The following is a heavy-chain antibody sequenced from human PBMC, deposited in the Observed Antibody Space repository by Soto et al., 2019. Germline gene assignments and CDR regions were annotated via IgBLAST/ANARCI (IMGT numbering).Heavy chain of an antibody. CDR3: ATARGFSGYDWGDAFDI. CDR2: ISGSGGSR. Sequence: EVQLLESGGGLVQQGESLRLSCAASGFTFSSYAMNWVRQAPGKGLEWVSTISGSGGSRYYADSVKGRFTISRDSSKNTLYLQMNSPRAEDTAVYYCATARGFSGYDWGDAFDIWGQGTMVTVSS. D-gene: IGHD5-12*01. V-gene: IGHV3-23*01. CDR1: GFTFSSYA. J-gene: IGHJ3*02.